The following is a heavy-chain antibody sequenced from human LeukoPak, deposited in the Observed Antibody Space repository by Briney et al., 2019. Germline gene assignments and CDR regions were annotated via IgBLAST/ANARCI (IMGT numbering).Heavy chain of an antibody. CDR3: AKAHLVTSLRYFDLGGFDY. J-gene: IGHJ4*02. CDR1: GFAFSSYG. CDR2: IHYDSSTE. D-gene: IGHD3-9*01. V-gene: IGHV3-30*02. Sequence: HPGGSLRLSCAASGFAFSSYGMHWVRQAPGKGLEWVAYIHYDSSTEDYADSVKGRFTISRDNSKNTLYLQMNSLRAEDTAVYYCAKAHLVTSLRYFDLGGFDYWGQGTLVTVSS.